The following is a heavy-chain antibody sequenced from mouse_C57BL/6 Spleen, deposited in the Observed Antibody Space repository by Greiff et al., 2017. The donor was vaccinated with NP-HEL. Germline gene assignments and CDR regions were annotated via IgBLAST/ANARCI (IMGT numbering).Heavy chain of an antibody. Sequence: EVKLVESGGGLVKPGGSLKLSCAASGFTFSDCGMHWVRQAPEKGLELVAYLSSGSSTIYYADTVKGRFTISRDNAKNTLFLQMTSLRSEDTAMYYCARDGSSTWFAYWGKGTLVTVSA. J-gene: IGHJ3*01. V-gene: IGHV5-17*01. CDR1: GFTFSDCG. CDR2: LSSGSSTI. CDR3: ARDGSSTWFAY. D-gene: IGHD1-1*01.